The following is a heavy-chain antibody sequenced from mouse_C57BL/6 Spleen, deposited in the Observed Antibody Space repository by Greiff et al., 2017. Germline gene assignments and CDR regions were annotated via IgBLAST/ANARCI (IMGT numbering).Heavy chain of an antibody. D-gene: IGHD1-1*01. CDR3: ARGCFSLYGSSGW. CDR2: IHPNSGST. Sequence: QVPLQQPGAALVQPGASVPLSCPASCYTFPSYWMHWVQQRPGQGLAWIGMIHPNSGSTNYNAKFKSKANLTVDKSSSTAYMQLTSLTSEDSAGYYFARGCFSLYGSSGWWGQGTPLTVSS. CDR1: CYTFPSYW. V-gene: IGHV1-64*01. J-gene: IGHJ2*01.